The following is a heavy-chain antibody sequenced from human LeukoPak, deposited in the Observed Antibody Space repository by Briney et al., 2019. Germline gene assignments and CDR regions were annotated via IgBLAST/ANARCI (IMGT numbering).Heavy chain of an antibody. CDR2: IYHGGNT. V-gene: IGHV4-31*03. CDR3: ARVRYYGSGEEIDP. J-gene: IGHJ5*02. Sequence: PSETLSLTCTVSGGSISSGGCLWSWIRQSPGKGLEWIGYIYHGGNTYYNPSLKSRVTISVDTSKNQFSLKLSSVTAADTAVYYCARVRYYGSGEEIDPWGQGTLVTVSS. CDR1: GGSISSGGCL. D-gene: IGHD3-10*01.